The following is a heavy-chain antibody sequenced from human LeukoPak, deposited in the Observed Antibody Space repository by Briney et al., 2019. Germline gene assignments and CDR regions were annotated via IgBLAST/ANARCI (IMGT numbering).Heavy chain of an antibody. CDR3: ARVFRAAAVDY. Sequence: KPSETLSLTCTVSGYSISSGYYWGWIRQPPGKGLEWIGSIYHSGRTYYNPSLKSRVTISVDTSKNQFSLRLSSVTAADTAVYYCARVFRAAAVDYWGQGTLVTVSS. CDR2: IYHSGRT. V-gene: IGHV4-38-2*02. J-gene: IGHJ4*02. CDR1: GYSISSGYY. D-gene: IGHD6-13*01.